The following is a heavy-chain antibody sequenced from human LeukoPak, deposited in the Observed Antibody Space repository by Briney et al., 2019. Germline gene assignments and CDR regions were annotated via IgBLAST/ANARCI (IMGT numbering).Heavy chain of an antibody. J-gene: IGHJ4*02. CDR1: GDSITGYY. V-gene: IGHV4-59*08. Sequence: SETLSLTCTVSGDSITGYYWSWIRQPPGKGLEWIGYIYYSGRTNYNPSLKSRVTMSVDTSNNQFSLNLRSVTAADTAVYYCVRHGDLTMFRGVIDYWGQGTQATVSS. D-gene: IGHD3-10*01. CDR3: VRHGDLTMFRGVIDY. CDR2: IYYSGRT.